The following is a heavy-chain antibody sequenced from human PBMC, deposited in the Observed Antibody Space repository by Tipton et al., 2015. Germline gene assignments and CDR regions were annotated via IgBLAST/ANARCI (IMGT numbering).Heavy chain of an antibody. CDR3: VRRARRVGSHSYPYYFDY. CDR1: GYIFTSFW. D-gene: IGHD1-26*01. CDR2: IYPGDSET. Sequence: QLVQSGAEVKKPGESLKISCKGSGYIFTSFWIGWVRQMPGKGLEWMGTIYPGDSETRYNPSFHVQVTISADKTITTAYLQWRSLKASDTAMYYCVRRARRVGSHSYPYYFDYWGQGTLVPVSS. J-gene: IGHJ4*02. V-gene: IGHV5-51*01.